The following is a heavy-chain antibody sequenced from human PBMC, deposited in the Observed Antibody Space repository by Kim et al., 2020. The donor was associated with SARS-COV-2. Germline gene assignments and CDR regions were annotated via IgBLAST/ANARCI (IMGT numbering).Heavy chain of an antibody. CDR1: GYTFTSYY. J-gene: IGHJ4*02. D-gene: IGHD3-22*01. CDR3: ARERRYYYDSSGYFDY. Sequence: ASVKVSCKASGYTFTSYYMHWVRQAPGQGLEWMGIINPSGGSTSYAQKFQGRVTMTRDTSMSTVYMELSSLRSEDTAVYYCARERRYYYDSSGYFDYWGQGTLVTVSS. CDR2: INPSGGST. V-gene: IGHV1-46*01.